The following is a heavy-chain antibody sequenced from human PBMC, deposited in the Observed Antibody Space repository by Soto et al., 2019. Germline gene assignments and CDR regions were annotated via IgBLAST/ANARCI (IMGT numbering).Heavy chain of an antibody. D-gene: IGHD6-19*01. Sequence: EVQLVESGGGLVQPGGSLRLSCLASEFTFNTYWMNWVRQAPGRGLEWVANIKDDGSEKNYVDSVKGRFTISRDNAKNSLYLQMNSLRGEDTGVYFCARDWGTPGRGSAVGYYYHYGMDVWCQGTTVTVSS. CDR2: IKDDGSEK. V-gene: IGHV3-7*05. CDR1: EFTFNTYW. J-gene: IGHJ6*02. CDR3: ARDWGTPGRGSAVGYYYHYGMDV.